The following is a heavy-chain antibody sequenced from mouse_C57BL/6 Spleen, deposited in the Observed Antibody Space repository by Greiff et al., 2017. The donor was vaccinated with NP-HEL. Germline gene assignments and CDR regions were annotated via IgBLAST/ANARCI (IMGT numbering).Heavy chain of an antibody. D-gene: IGHD2-3*01. CDR1: GFNIKDDY. Sequence: EVQGVESGAELVRPGASVKLSCTASGFNIKDDYMHWVKQRPEQGLEWIGWIDPENGDTEYASKFQGKATITADTSSNTAYLQLSSLTSEDTAVYYCTTGDGYSNWYFDVWGTGTTVTVSS. CDR3: TTGDGYSNWYFDV. V-gene: IGHV14-4*01. J-gene: IGHJ1*03. CDR2: IDPENGDT.